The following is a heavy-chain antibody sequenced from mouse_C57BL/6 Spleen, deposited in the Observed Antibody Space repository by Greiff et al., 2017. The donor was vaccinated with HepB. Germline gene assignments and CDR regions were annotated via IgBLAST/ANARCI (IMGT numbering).Heavy chain of an antibody. CDR1: GYAFRSSW. V-gene: IGHV1-82*01. Sequence: VQLQESGPELVKPGDSVKISRKASGYAFRSSWMNWVKQRPGQGLEWIGRIYPGDGDTNYNGKFKGKATLTADKSSSTAYMQLSSLTSEDSAVYFCASRPYYFDYWGQGTTLTVSS. CDR3: ASRPYYFDY. J-gene: IGHJ2*01. CDR2: IYPGDGDT.